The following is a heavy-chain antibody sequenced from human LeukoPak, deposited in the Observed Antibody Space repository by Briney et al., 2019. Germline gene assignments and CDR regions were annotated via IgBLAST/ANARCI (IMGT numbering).Heavy chain of an antibody. CDR2: IIPIFGTA. Sequence: SVKVSCKASGGTFSSYAISWVRQAPGQGLEWMGGIIPIFGTANYAQKFQGRVTITTDESTSTAYMELSSLRSEDTAVYYCARVEKTNYYDIRGDAFDIWGQGTMVTVSS. V-gene: IGHV1-69*05. CDR3: ARVEKTNYYDIRGDAFDI. CDR1: GGTFSSYA. J-gene: IGHJ3*02. D-gene: IGHD3-22*01.